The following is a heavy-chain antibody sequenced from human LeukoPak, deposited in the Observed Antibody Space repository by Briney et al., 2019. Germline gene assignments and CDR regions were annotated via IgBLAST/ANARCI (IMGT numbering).Heavy chain of an antibody. Sequence: GASVKVSCKASGYTFTSYAMNWVRQAPGQGLEWMGWINPHSGGRNLAQKFQGRVTMTRDTSITTAYLELSGLTSDDTAMYYCAKVRDRLSSFYPAAWGQGTLVSVSS. CDR1: GYTFTSYA. CDR3: AKVRDRLSSFYPAA. J-gene: IGHJ4*02. D-gene: IGHD6-13*01. CDR2: INPHSGGR. V-gene: IGHV1-2*02.